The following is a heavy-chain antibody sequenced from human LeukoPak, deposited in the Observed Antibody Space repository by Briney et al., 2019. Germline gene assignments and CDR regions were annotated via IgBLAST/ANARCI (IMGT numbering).Heavy chain of an antibody. CDR1: GFTFISYE. D-gene: IGHD3-10*02. CDR2: ISSSGSTI. Sequence: GGSLRVSCAASGFTFISYEMNWVRQAPGKGLDWVSYISSSGSTIYYADSVKGRFTISRDNAKNSLYLQMNSLRAEDTAVYYCAELGITMIGGVWGKGTTVTVSS. V-gene: IGHV3-48*03. J-gene: IGHJ6*04. CDR3: AELGITMIGGV.